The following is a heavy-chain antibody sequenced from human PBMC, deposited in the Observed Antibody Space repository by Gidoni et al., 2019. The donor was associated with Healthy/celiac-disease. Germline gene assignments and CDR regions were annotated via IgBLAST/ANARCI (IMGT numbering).Heavy chain of an antibody. D-gene: IGHD2-21*02. CDR2: IIPILGIA. J-gene: IGHJ3*02. V-gene: IGHV1-69*02. CDR1: GGTFSSYA. Sequence: QVQLVQSGAEVKKPGSSVKVSCKASGGTFSSYAISWVRQAPGQGLEWMGRIIPILGIANYAQKFQGRVTITADKSTSTAYMELSSLRSEDTAVYYCATLLRSDAFDIWGQGTMVTVSS. CDR3: ATLLRSDAFDI.